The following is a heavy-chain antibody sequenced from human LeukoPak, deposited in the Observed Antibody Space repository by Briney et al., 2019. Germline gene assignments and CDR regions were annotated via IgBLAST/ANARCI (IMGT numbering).Heavy chain of an antibody. J-gene: IGHJ4*02. Sequence: SETLSLTCTVSGGSVSSGSYYWSWIRQPPGKGLEWIAYIYYSGSTNYNPSLKSRVTISVDTSKNQFSLKLSSVTAADTAVYYCASEGRSGSPQDYWGQGTLVTVSS. CDR2: IYYSGST. CDR1: GGSVSSGSYY. V-gene: IGHV4-61*01. D-gene: IGHD1-26*01. CDR3: ASEGRSGSPQDY.